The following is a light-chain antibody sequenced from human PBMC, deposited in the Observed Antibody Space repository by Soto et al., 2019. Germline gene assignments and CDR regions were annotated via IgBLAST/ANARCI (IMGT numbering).Light chain of an antibody. CDR3: SSYTISSTYVV. CDR1: SSEVGGYNY. V-gene: IGLV2-14*01. CDR2: DVS. Sequence: QSALTQPASVSGSPGQSITISFTGTSSEVGGYNYVSWYQQHPGKAPKLMIYDVSNRPSGVSNRFSGSKSGNTAALTISGLQAEDEADYYCSSYTISSTYVVFGGGTKRPVL. J-gene: IGLJ2*01.